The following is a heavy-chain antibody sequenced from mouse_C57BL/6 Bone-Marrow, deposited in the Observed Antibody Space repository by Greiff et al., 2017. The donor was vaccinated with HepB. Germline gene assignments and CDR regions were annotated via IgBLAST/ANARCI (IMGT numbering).Heavy chain of an antibody. CDR3: AFITTVVVTGDY. J-gene: IGHJ2*01. D-gene: IGHD1-1*01. CDR2: INPNNGGT. Sequence: EVQLQQSGPELVKPGASVKMSCKASGYTFTDYNMHWVKQSHGKSLEWIGYINPNNGGTSYNQKFKGKATLTVNKSSSTAYMELRSLTSEDSAVYYCAFITTVVVTGDYWGQGTTLTVSS. V-gene: IGHV1-22*01. CDR1: GYTFTDYN.